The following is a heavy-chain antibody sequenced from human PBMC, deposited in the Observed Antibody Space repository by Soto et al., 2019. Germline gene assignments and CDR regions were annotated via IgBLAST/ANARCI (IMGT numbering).Heavy chain of an antibody. V-gene: IGHV4-61*01. Sequence: SETLSLTCTVSGCSVSSSTYYWSWIRQPPGKGLEWIGYIYYSGSTNYNPSLKSRVTISLDTSKNQFSLKLSSVTAADTAVYYCATLSSGYSNWFDPWGQGTLVTVSS. CDR3: ATLSSGYSNWFDP. CDR2: IYYSGST. J-gene: IGHJ5*02. D-gene: IGHD3-22*01. CDR1: GCSVSSSTYY.